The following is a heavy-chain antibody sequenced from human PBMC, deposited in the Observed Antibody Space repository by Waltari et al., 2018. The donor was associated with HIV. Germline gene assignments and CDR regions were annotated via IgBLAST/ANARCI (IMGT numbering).Heavy chain of an antibody. CDR2: INHSGST. D-gene: IGHD3-22*01. J-gene: IGHJ4*02. CDR1: GGSFSAYY. Sequence: QVQLQQWGAGLLKPSAPLSLTCAVYGGSFSAYYWSWIRQPPGKGLEWIGEINHSGSTNYNPSLKSRVTISVDTSKNQFSLKLSSVTAADTAVYYCARGASYDSSGYYLFDYWGQGTLVTVSS. V-gene: IGHV4-34*01. CDR3: ARGASYDSSGYYLFDY.